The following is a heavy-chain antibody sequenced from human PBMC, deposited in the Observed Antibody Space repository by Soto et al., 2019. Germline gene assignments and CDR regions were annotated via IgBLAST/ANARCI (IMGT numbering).Heavy chain of an antibody. D-gene: IGHD3-22*01. V-gene: IGHV3-30*18. CDR2: ISHDGSKK. CDR3: AKDQTDPPWTMIGL. Sequence: VQLVESGGGVVQPGRSLRLSCAASGFIFSSYGMHWVRQAPGKGLEWVAVISHDGSKKYYADSVKGRFTISRDNSKNTQYLQLNSLRAEATAVYSCAKDQTDPPWTMIGLWGRGTLVTVS. J-gene: IGHJ2*01. CDR1: GFIFSSYG.